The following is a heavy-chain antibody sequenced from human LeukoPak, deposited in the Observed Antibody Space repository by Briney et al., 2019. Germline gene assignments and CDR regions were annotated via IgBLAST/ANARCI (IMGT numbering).Heavy chain of an antibody. D-gene: IGHD3-3*01. CDR2: IIPIFGTA. J-gene: IGHJ5*02. CDR1: GYTFTSYG. V-gene: IGHV1-69*13. CDR3: ALAPTLEYYDFWSGYRYNWFDP. Sequence: GASVKVSCKASGYTFTSYGISWVRQAPGQGLEWMGGIIPIFGTANYAQKFQGRVTITADESTSTAYMELSSLRSEDTAVYYCALAPTLEYYDFWSGYRYNWFDPWGQGTLVTVSS.